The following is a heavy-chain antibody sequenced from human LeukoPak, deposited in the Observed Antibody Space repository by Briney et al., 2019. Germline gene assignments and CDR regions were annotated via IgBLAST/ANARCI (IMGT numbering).Heavy chain of an antibody. D-gene: IGHD5-12*01. V-gene: IGHV1-2*02. CDR1: GYTFTGHY. Sequence: ASVKVSCKASGYTFTGHYMHWVRQAPGQGLEWMGWINPNSGGTDYAQKFQGRVTMTRDTSISTAYMELSRLRSDDTAVYYCARKSLRGYDYWGQGTLVTVSS. J-gene: IGHJ4*02. CDR3: ARKSLRGYDY. CDR2: INPNSGGT.